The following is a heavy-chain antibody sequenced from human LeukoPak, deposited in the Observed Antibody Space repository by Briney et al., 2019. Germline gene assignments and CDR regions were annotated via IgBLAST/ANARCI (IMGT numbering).Heavy chain of an antibody. Sequence: PSETLSLTCSVSGDSVSRSDSYWDWIRQPPGKGLEWIGTIYYSGRTYYSPSLKSRVTMSVDPSNDQFSLNLRSVTAADTALYYCARRRYYDGSGYLEWGQGTLLSVSS. J-gene: IGHJ1*01. D-gene: IGHD3-22*01. CDR1: GDSVSRSDSY. CDR3: ARRRYYDGSGYLE. CDR2: IYYSGRT. V-gene: IGHV4-39*01.